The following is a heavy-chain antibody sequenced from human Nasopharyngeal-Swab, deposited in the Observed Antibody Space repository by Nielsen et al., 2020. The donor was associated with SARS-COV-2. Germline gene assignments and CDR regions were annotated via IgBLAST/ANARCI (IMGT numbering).Heavy chain of an antibody. Sequence: GGSLRLSCAASGFTFSSYGMHWVRQAPGKGLGWVAVIWYDGSNKYYADSVKGRFTISRDNSKNTLYLQMNSLRAEDTAVYYCARDLTIDYTSPDYWGQGTLVTVSS. CDR3: ARDLTIDYTSPDY. D-gene: IGHD4-11*01. V-gene: IGHV3-33*01. CDR2: IWYDGSNK. J-gene: IGHJ4*02. CDR1: GFTFSSYG.